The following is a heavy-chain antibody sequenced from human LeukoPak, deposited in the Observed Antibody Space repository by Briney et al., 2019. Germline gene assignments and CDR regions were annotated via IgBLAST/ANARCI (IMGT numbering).Heavy chain of an antibody. CDR3: ARGERSSSWSWYFDL. CDR1: GYTFTSYG. CDR2: ISAYNGNT. Sequence: WASVKVSCKASGYTFTSYGISWVRQAPGQGLEWMGWISAYNGNTNYAQKLQGRVTMTTETSTSTAYMERRSLRSDDTAVYYCARGERSSSWSWYFDLWGRGTLVTVSS. J-gene: IGHJ2*01. V-gene: IGHV1-18*01. D-gene: IGHD6-13*01.